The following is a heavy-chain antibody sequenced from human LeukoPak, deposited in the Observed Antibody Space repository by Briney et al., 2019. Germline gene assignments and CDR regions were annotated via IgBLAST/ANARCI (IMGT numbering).Heavy chain of an antibody. CDR1: GFAFNSYA. Sequence: PGGSLRLSCAASGFAFNSYAMSWVRQAPGKGLEWVSVISGSGGSTYYADSVKGRFTISRDNSKNTLYLQMNSLRAEDTAVYYCAKGPVYGDYIDYWGQGTLVTVSS. V-gene: IGHV3-23*01. J-gene: IGHJ4*02. CDR3: AKGPVYGDYIDY. D-gene: IGHD4-17*01. CDR2: ISGSGGST.